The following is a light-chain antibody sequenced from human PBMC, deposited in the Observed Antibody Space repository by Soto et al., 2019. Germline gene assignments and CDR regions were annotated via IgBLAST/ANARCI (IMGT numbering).Light chain of an antibody. Sequence: AIRMTKSPSSFSASTGDRVTITCRASRGISSYLAWYQQKPGKAPKLLIYADSTLQSGVPSRFSGSGSGTDFTLTNSCLQSEAFATNYCQQYYSYPLTFGGGTKVEIK. J-gene: IGKJ4*02. V-gene: IGKV1-8*01. CDR3: QQYYSYPLT. CDR2: ADS. CDR1: RGISSY.